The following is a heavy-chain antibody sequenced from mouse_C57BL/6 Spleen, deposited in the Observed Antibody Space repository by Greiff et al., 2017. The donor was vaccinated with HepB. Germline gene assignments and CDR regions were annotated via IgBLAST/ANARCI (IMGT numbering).Heavy chain of an antibody. Sequence: VQLQQSGAELVRPGASVTLSCKASGYTFTDYEMHWVKQTPVHGLEWIGAIDPETGGTAYNQKFKGKAILTADKSSSTAYMELRSLTSEDSAVYYGTRAYDGYYYAMDYWGQGTSVTVSS. D-gene: IGHD2-3*01. CDR3: TRAYDGYYYAMDY. J-gene: IGHJ4*01. V-gene: IGHV1-15*01. CDR1: GYTFTDYE. CDR2: IDPETGGT.